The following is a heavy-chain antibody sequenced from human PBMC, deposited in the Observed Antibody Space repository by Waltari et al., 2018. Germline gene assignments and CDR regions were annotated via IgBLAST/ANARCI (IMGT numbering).Heavy chain of an antibody. D-gene: IGHD2-8*01. CDR2: IHHSGNT. CDR3: ARTDNGGSLRRSFDY. Sequence: QVQLQESGPGLVKPSETLSLTCGVSGYSISIDYYWGWIRQPPGKGLEWIASIHHSGNTYYNPSLKSRVTISVDTSKNQFSLKVTSVTATDTAFYYCARTDNGGSLRRSFDYWGQGTLVTVSS. CDR1: GYSISIDYY. V-gene: IGHV4-38-2*01. J-gene: IGHJ4*02.